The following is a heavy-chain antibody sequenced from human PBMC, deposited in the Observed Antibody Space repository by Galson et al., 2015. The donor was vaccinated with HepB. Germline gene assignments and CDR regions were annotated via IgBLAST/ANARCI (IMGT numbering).Heavy chain of an antibody. CDR3: AKDRVGKDTAMVTDAFDI. CDR2: IWYDGSNK. J-gene: IGHJ3*02. Sequence: SLRLSCAASGFTFSSYGMHWVRQAPGEGLEWVAVIWYDGSNKYYADSVKGRFTISRDNSKNTLYLQMHSLRAEDTAVYYCAKDRVGKDTAMVTDAFDIWGQGTMVTVSS. CDR1: GFTFSSYG. V-gene: IGHV3-33*06. D-gene: IGHD5-18*01.